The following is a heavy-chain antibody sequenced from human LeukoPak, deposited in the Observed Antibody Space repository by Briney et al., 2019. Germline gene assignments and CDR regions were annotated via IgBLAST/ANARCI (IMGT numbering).Heavy chain of an antibody. CDR2: VNQNGSEK. V-gene: IGHV3-7*03. CDR3: AKRWYYYDSSGYYLDY. D-gene: IGHD3-22*01. CDR1: GFTFSSYW. Sequence: GGSLRLSCAASGFTFSSYWMSWVRQAPGKGLEWVANVNQNGSEKYYVDSVEGRFTISRDNAKNSLYLQMNSLRAEDTAVYYCAKRWYYYDSSGYYLDYWGQGTLVTVSS. J-gene: IGHJ4*02.